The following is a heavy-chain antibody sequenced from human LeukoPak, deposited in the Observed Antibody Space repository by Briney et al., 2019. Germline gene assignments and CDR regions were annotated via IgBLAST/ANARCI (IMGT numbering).Heavy chain of an antibody. CDR1: GFTFSSYA. V-gene: IGHV3-23*01. Sequence: GGSLRLSCAAPGFTFSSYAMSWVRRAPGKGLEWVSAISGSGGSTYYADSVKGRFTISRDNSKNTLYLQMNSLRAEDTAVYYCANRAYYYGSGSYPIDYWGQGTLVTVSS. D-gene: IGHD3-10*01. CDR3: ANRAYYYGSGSYPIDY. CDR2: ISGSGGST. J-gene: IGHJ4*02.